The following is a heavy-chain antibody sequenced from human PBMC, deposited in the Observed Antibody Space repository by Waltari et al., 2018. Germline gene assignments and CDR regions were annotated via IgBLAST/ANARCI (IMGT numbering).Heavy chain of an antibody. CDR1: GFTFSSYA. CDR3: AKDRGAVAGKGY. CDR2: ISGSGGST. V-gene: IGHV3-23*01. J-gene: IGHJ4*02. D-gene: IGHD6-19*01. Sequence: EVQLLESGGGSVQSGGSLRLSCAASGFTFSSYALSWVPPAPAKGLEWVSAISGSGGSTYYADSVKGRFTISRDNSKNTLYLQMNSLRAEDTAVYYCAKDRGAVAGKGYWGQGTLVTVSS.